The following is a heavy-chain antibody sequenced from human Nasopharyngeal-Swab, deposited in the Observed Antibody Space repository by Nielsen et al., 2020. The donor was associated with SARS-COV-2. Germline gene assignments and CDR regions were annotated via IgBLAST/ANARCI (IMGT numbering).Heavy chain of an antibody. D-gene: IGHD2-21*01. CDR1: GYSFTSYW. V-gene: IGHV5-51*01. CDR2: YPGDSDT. CDR3: ARPSFHEGFDY. Sequence: GESLKISCKGSGYSFTSYWIGWVRQMPGKGLEWMGIYPGDSDTGYSPSFQGQVTISADKSISTAYLQWSSLKASDTAMYYCARPSFHEGFDYWGQGTLVTVSS. J-gene: IGHJ4*02.